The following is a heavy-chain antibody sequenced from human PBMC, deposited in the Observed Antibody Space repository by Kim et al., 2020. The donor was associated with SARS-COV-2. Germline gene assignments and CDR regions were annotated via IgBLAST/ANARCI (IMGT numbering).Heavy chain of an antibody. D-gene: IGHD4-17*01. CDR1: GFTFSDYY. V-gene: IGHV3-11*06. CDR2: ISSSSSYT. J-gene: IGHJ4*02. Sequence: GGSLRLSCAASGFTFSDYYMSWIRQAPGKGLEWVSYISSSSSYTNYADSVKGRFTISRDNAKNSLYLQMNSLRAEDTAVYYCARQMTGTVTGDYFDYWGQGTLVTVSS. CDR3: ARQMTGTVTGDYFDY.